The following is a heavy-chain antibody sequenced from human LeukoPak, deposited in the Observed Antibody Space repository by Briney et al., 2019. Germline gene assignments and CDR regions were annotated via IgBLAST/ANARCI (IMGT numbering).Heavy chain of an antibody. V-gene: IGHV3-23*01. Sequence: GGSLRLSCAATGFTFRSYAMSWVRQALGKGMEWVSAISGSGGSTYYADSVKGRFTISRDNSKNTLYLQMNSLRAEDTAVYYCAKAQSFELYYFDYWGQGTLVTVSS. CDR1: GFTFRSYA. D-gene: IGHD2-15*01. CDR2: ISGSGGST. J-gene: IGHJ4*02. CDR3: AKAQSFELYYFDY.